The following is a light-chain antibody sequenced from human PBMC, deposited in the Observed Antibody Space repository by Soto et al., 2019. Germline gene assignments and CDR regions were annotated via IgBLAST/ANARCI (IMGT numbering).Light chain of an antibody. CDR3: PAWYASLNCTV. CDR2: SNN. V-gene: IGLV1-44*01. J-gene: IGLJ1*01. CDR1: SSNIGSNT. Sequence: QSDLTQPPSASGTPGQRVTISCSGSSSNIGSNTVNWYQQLPGTAPKLLIYSNNQRPSGVPDRFSGSKSGTSASLAISGLQSEDVSVYWCPAWYASLNCTVFGTGTMSTDL.